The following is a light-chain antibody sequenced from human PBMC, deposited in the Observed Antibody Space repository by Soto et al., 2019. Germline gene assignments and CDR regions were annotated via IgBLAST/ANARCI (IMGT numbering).Light chain of an antibody. Sequence: QPVLTQPPSVSGAPGQRVTISCTGSSSNIGAGYDVKWYQQLPGTAPKLLIYGNSNRPSGVPDRFSASKSGASASLAITGLQAEDEADYYCQSYDSRLSGVVFGGGTKVTVL. J-gene: IGLJ2*01. CDR3: QSYDSRLSGVV. CDR2: GNS. CDR1: SSNIGAGYD. V-gene: IGLV1-40*01.